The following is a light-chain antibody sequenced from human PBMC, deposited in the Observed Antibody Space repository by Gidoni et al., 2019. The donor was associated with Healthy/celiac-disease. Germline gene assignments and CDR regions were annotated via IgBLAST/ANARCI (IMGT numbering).Light chain of an antibody. J-gene: IGLJ2*01. CDR1: SSDVGGYNY. V-gene: IGLV2-8*01. CDR2: EVS. CDR3: SSYAGSNNLV. Sequence: QSALTQTPSASGSPGQSVTISCTGTSSDVGGYNYVSCYQQHPGKAPKLMIYEVSKRPSGVPDRFSGSKSGNTASLTVSGLQAEDEADYYCSSYAGSNNLVFGGGTKLTVL.